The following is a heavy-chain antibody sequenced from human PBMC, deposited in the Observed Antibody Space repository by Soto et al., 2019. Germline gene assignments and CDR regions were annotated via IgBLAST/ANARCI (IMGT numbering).Heavy chain of an antibody. J-gene: IGHJ6*02. CDR1: GYIFTLYC. D-gene: IGHD4-17*01. V-gene: IGHV5-51*01. CDR3: ARQSPTPGYYYFSYGMDV. CDR2: IYPGDSDT. Sequence: RGESLKISCNASGYIFTLYCIGWVLQMPGKGLEWMGIIYPGDSDTRYSPSFQGQVTISADKSISTASLQWSSLKASDTAVYYCARQSPTPGYYYFSYGMDVWGQGTTVTVSS.